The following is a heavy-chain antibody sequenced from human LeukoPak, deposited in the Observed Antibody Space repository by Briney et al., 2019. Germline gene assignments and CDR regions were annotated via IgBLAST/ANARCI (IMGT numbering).Heavy chain of an antibody. J-gene: IGHJ4*02. V-gene: IGHV3-73*01. CDR3: TRGTSSGFDY. Sequence: GGSLRLSCAASGFIFSGSAMHWVRQASGKGLEWVGRVRSKANNHATTYAAALKGMFNISRDDSKNTIYLEMNSLKAEDTAVYYCTRGTSSGFDYWGRGTLVTVSS. D-gene: IGHD6-19*01. CDR1: GFIFSGSA. CDR2: VRSKANNHAT.